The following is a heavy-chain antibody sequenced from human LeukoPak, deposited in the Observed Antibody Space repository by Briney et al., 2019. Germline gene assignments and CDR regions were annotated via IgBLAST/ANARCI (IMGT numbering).Heavy chain of an antibody. V-gene: IGHV3-23*01. CDR2: ISGSGGST. CDR1: GLTFSSYA. CDR3: AKRYSSSWYDWFDP. Sequence: GGSLRLSCAASGLTFSSYAMSWVRQAPGKGLEWVSAISGSGGSTYYADSVKGRFTLSRDNPKNTLYLQMNSLRAEDTAVYYCAKRYSSSWYDWFDPWGQGTLSPSPQ. J-gene: IGHJ5*02. D-gene: IGHD6-13*01.